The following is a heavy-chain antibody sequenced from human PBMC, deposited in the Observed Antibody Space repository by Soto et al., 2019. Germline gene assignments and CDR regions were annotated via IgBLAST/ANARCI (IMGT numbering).Heavy chain of an antibody. D-gene: IGHD2-15*01. CDR2: IIPIFGTA. Sequence: SVKVSCKASGGTFSSYAISWVRQAPGQGLEWMGGIIPIFGTANYAQKFQGRVTITADESTSTAYMELSSLRSEDTAVYYCARDRNPGYCSGGSCHNWFDPWGQGTLVTVSS. J-gene: IGHJ5*02. CDR3: ARDRNPGYCSGGSCHNWFDP. V-gene: IGHV1-69*13. CDR1: GGTFSSYA.